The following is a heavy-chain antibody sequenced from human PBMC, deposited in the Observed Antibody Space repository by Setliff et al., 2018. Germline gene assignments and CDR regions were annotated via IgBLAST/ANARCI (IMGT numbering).Heavy chain of an antibody. CDR2: ISSSGSTI. D-gene: IGHD6-19*01. J-gene: IGHJ4*02. Sequence: GGSLRLSCMASGFTFSDYYMNWVRQAPGKGLEWVSYISSSGSTIYYVDSVKGRFTISRDNAKNSLYLQMNSLRAEDTAVYYCARYSSGWFFDYWGQGTPVTVSS. CDR3: ARYSSGWFFDY. CDR1: GFTFSDYY. V-gene: IGHV3-11*04.